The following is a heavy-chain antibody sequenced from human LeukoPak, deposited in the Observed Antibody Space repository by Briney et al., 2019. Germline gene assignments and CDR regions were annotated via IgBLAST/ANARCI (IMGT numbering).Heavy chain of an antibody. D-gene: IGHD3-22*01. CDR3: AKAPSGYYYTFDY. CDR1: GFTFSSYA. J-gene: IGHJ4*02. CDR2: TSTSGGST. Sequence: GGSLRLSCAASGFTFSSYAMNWVRQAPGKGLEWVSTTSTSGGSTYHADSVKGRFTTSRDNSKNTLYLQMNSLRAEDTAVYYCAKAPSGYYYTFDYWGQGTLVTVSS. V-gene: IGHV3-23*01.